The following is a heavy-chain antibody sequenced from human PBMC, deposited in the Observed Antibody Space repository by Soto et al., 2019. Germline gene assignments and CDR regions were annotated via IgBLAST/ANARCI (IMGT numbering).Heavy chain of an antibody. V-gene: IGHV3-23*01. J-gene: IGHJ4*02. D-gene: IGHD2-15*01. CDR1: GFIFGSYG. CDR2: IDRRSGDT. Sequence: EVQLLESGGGLVQPGRSLRLTCVGSGFIFGSYGMSWVRQAPGKGLEWVASIDRRSGDTYYADSVKGRFTISKDNSQSSLYLHMDSLRAEDTDIYYCAKSPKLVAADAQFDDWGQGTLVTVSS. CDR3: AKSPKLVAADAQFDD.